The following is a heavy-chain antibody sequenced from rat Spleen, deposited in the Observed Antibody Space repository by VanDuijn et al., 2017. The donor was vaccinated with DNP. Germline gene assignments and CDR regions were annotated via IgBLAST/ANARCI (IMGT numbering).Heavy chain of an antibody. CDR1: GYSITSSYR. J-gene: IGHJ4*01. Sequence: EVQLQESGPGLVKPSQSLSLTCSVTGYSITSSYRWNWIRKFPGNKLEWMGYINSAGRTNYNPSLKSRISITRDTSKNQFFLQVNSVNTEDTATYYCARWPGYNPPYAMDAWGQGTSVTVSS. CDR2: INSAGRT. V-gene: IGHV3-3*01. D-gene: IGHD1-4*01. CDR3: ARWPGYNPPYAMDA.